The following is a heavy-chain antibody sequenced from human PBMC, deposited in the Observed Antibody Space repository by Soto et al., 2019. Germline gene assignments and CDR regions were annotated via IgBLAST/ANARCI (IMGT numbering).Heavy chain of an antibody. J-gene: IGHJ5*02. CDR2: ISSSGGSR. D-gene: IGHD1-1*01. CDR3: AKDPPSPWTANWVDP. CDR1: GFNFNTFA. Sequence: EEQVSESGGALVQPGGSLRLSCAASGFNFNTFAMSWIRQAPRKRLEWVSHISSSGGSRDYADSVRGRFTISRDNSKNVLFLQMNSLRADDTATYYCAKDPPSPWTANWVDPWGKGTLVTVSS. V-gene: IGHV3-23*01.